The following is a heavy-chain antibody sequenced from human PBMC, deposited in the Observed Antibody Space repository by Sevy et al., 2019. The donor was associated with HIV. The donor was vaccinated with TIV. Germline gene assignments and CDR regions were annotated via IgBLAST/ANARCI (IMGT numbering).Heavy chain of an antibody. CDR1: DYSISSGYY. Sequence: SETLSLTCAVSDYSISSGYYWGWIRQPPGKGLEWLGSIHHSGSIYYNPSLNSRVTISVDTSKNQFSLKLHSVTAADTAVYYSARGGSIVTARDYFDHWGQGVLVTVSS. V-gene: IGHV4-38-2*01. J-gene: IGHJ4*02. CDR3: ARGGSIVTARDYFDH. CDR2: IHHSGSI. D-gene: IGHD1-26*01.